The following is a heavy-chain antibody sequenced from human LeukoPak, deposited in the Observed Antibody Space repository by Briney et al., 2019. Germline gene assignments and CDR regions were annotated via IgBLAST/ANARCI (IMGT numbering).Heavy chain of an antibody. Sequence: WASVKVSCKASGGTFTSYAISWVRQAPGQGLGWIGGIIPIFGTANYAQKFQGRVTITADKSTSTAYMELSSLRSEDTAVYYCARVIAAAGTRTFDYWGQGTLVTVSS. CDR3: ARVIAAAGTRTFDY. CDR1: GGTFTSYA. J-gene: IGHJ4*02. V-gene: IGHV1-69*06. CDR2: IIPIFGTA. D-gene: IGHD6-13*01.